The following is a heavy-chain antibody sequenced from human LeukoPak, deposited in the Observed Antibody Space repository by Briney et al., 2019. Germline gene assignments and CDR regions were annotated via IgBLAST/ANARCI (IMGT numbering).Heavy chain of an antibody. J-gene: IGHJ4*02. CDR3: ARSLRYFDWLLVQPHDY. Sequence: GASVKVSCKASGYIFSGYYMHWVRQAPGQGLEWMGWIDPNSGGTNYAQNFQGRVTMTRDTSISTAYMELSRLRSDDTAVYYCARSLRYFDWLLVQPHDYWGQGTLVTVSS. D-gene: IGHD3-9*01. CDR1: GYIFSGYY. CDR2: IDPNSGGT. V-gene: IGHV1-2*02.